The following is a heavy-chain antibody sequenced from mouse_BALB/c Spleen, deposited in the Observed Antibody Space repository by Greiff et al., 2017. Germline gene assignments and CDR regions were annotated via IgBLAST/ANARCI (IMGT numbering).Heavy chain of an antibody. Sequence: EVKLQQSGAELVKPGASVKLSCTASGFNIKDTYMHWVKQRPEQGLEWIGRIDPANGNTKYDPKFQGKATITADTSSNTAYLQLSSLTSEDTAVYYCARGTMITTGYFDVWGAGTTVTVSS. CDR1: GFNIKDTY. J-gene: IGHJ1*01. CDR2: IDPANGNT. CDR3: ARGTMITTGYFDV. V-gene: IGHV14-3*02. D-gene: IGHD2-4*01.